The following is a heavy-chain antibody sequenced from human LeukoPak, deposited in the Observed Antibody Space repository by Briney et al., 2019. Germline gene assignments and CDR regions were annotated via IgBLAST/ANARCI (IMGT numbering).Heavy chain of an antibody. D-gene: IGHD2-2*01. J-gene: IGHJ6*03. CDR3: ARVPQLQTSYYYYDYYMDV. V-gene: IGHV4-34*01. CDR1: GGSFSDYY. Sequence: SETLSLTCAVYGGSFSDYYWRWTRQPPGKGLAWIGHINHSGTTNYNPSIKSRGTISIDTSKNQFSLTLSSVTAADTAVYYCARVPQLQTSYYYYDYYMDVWGKGTTVTVSS. CDR2: INHSGTT.